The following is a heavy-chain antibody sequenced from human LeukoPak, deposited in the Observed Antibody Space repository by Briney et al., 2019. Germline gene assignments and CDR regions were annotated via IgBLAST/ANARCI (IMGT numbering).Heavy chain of an antibody. V-gene: IGHV3-15*01. CDR1: TLTFSDAW. CDR2: IKSKSFGGTT. J-gene: IGHJ3*02. CDR3: ATDYSGYDAFDI. D-gene: IGHD5-12*01. Sequence: GGSLRLSCAASTLTFSDAWISRVRQAPGKGLEWVGLIKSKSFGGTTDYAAAVKGRFTISRDDSKSTLFLQMDSLKTEDTAVYYCATDYSGYDAFDIWGLGKMVIVSS.